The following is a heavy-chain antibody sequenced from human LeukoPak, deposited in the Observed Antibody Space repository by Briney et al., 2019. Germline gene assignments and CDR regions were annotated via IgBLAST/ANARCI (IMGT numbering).Heavy chain of an antibody. Sequence: GGSLRLSCAASGFTFSRYWMHWVRQAPGKGLMWVSRISPDGSTTLYADSVKGRFTISRDNAKNTLYLQMNSLGAEDTALYYCARDLHYYVAMDVWGQGTTVTVSS. CDR1: GFTFSRYW. D-gene: IGHD3-10*02. J-gene: IGHJ6*02. CDR2: ISPDGSTT. CDR3: ARDLHYYVAMDV. V-gene: IGHV3-74*03.